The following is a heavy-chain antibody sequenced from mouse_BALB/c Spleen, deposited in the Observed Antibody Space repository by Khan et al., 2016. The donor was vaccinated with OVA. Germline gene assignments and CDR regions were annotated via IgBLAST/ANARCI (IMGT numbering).Heavy chain of an antibody. Sequence: VRLQQSGPVLVRPGASVKISCKASGYSFTGYFMNWVMQSHGKSLEWIGRINPHIGETFYNQRVKDKATLTVDESSSTAHMELRSLASEDSAVYYCTRIYRSDFDYWGQGTTLTVSS. D-gene: IGHD1-1*01. CDR1: GYSFTGYF. V-gene: IGHV1-20*02. CDR3: TRIYRSDFDY. CDR2: INPHIGET. J-gene: IGHJ2*01.